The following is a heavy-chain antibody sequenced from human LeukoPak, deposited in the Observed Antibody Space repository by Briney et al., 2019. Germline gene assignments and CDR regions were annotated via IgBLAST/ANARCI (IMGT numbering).Heavy chain of an antibody. Sequence: ASVKVSCKASGYTFTGYYMHWVRQAPGQGLEWMGWINPKTGGTSYAQKFQGRVTMTRDTSISTINMELTRLTSDDTAVYYCARATADNDHWGQGTLVTVSS. J-gene: IGHJ4*02. CDR3: ARATADNDH. CDR2: INPKTGGT. V-gene: IGHV1-2*02. CDR1: GYTFTGYY. D-gene: IGHD1-14*01.